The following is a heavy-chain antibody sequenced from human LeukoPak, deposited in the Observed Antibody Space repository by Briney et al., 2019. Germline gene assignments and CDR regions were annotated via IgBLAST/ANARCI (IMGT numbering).Heavy chain of an antibody. CDR1: GFTFDDYA. CDR3: AKTRLETYFDY. Sequence: GGSLRLSCAASGFTFDDYALHWVRQAPGKGLEWVSGISWNSGSIGYADSVKGRFTISRDNAKNSLYLQMNSLRAEDTALYYCAKTRLETYFDYWGQGTLVTVSS. CDR2: ISWNSGSI. D-gene: IGHD3-3*01. J-gene: IGHJ4*02. V-gene: IGHV3-9*01.